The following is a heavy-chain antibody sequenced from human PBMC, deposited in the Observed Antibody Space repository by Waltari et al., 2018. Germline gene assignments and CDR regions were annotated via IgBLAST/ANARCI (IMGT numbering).Heavy chain of an antibody. CDR1: GGTFSSYA. CDR2: IIPIFGTA. D-gene: IGHD3-22*01. V-gene: IGHV1-69*12. Sequence: QVQLVQSGAEVKKPGSSVKVSCKASGGTFSSYAISWVRQAPGQGLEWMGGIIPIFGTANYAQKFQGRVTITADESTSTAYMELSSLRSEDTAVYYCASPPQYYYDSSGYHWGAFDIWGQGTMVTVSS. CDR3: ASPPQYYYDSSGYHWGAFDI. J-gene: IGHJ3*02.